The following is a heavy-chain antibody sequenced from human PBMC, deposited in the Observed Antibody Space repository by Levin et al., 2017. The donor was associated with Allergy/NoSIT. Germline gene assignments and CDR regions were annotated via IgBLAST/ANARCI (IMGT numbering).Heavy chain of an antibody. CDR3: ARRRTTIYGNYCMDV. V-gene: IGHV4-59*08. CDR1: GGSISTYH. CDR2: VYHSGSS. D-gene: IGHD3-3*01. Sequence: SQTLSLTCTVSGGSISTYHWSWMRQAPGKGLEWIGDVYHSGSSNHNPSLKSRVTISVDMANNHFSLRLTSVTAADTAVYYCARRRTTIYGNYCMDVWGKGTTVTVSS. J-gene: IGHJ6*03.